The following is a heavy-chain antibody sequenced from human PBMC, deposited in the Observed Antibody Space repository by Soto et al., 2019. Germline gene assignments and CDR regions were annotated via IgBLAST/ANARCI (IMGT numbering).Heavy chain of an antibody. Sequence: GASVKVSCKASGYTFTSYAMHWVRQAPGQRLEWMGWINAGNGNTKYSQKFQGRVTITRDTSASTAYMELSSLRSEDTAVYYCARGEKIAVAGKLSVFDIWGQGPMV. V-gene: IGHV1-3*01. D-gene: IGHD6-19*01. CDR3: ARGEKIAVAGKLSVFDI. J-gene: IGHJ3*02. CDR1: GYTFTSYA. CDR2: INAGNGNT.